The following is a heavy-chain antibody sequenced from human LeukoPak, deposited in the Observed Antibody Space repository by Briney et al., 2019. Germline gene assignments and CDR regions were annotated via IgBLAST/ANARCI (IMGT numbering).Heavy chain of an antibody. J-gene: IGHJ4*02. CDR2: INPNSGGT. V-gene: IGHV1-2*02. D-gene: IGHD4-17*01. CDR1: GYTFTGYY. Sequence: ASVKVSCKASGYTFTGYYMHWVRQAPGQGLEWMGWINPNSGGTNYAQKFQGRVTMTRDTSISTAYMELSRLRSDDTAVYYCARGGIFCGDYGDYFDYWGQGTLVTVSS. CDR3: ARGGIFCGDYGDYFDY.